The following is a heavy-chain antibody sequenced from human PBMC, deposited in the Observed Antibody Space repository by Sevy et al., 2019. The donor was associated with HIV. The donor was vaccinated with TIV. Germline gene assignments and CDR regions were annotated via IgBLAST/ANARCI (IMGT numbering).Heavy chain of an antibody. CDR3: AGVEYGDYVNYFDP. D-gene: IGHD4-17*01. Sequence: SETLSLTCTVSGGSISSGDYHWSWIRQPPGKGLEWLANIFNSGSTYYNPSLESRLTIYLDTSKNQLSLRVTSVTAADTAVYYCAGVEYGDYVNYFDPWGQGTLVTVSS. CDR2: IFNSGST. V-gene: IGHV4-30-4*01. CDR1: GGSISSGDYH. J-gene: IGHJ5*02.